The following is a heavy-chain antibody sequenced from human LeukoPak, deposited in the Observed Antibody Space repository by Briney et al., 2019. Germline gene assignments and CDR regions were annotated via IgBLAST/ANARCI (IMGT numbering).Heavy chain of an antibody. Sequence: SETLSLTCAVYGGSFSGYYWSWIRQPPGKGLEWIGEINHSGSTNYNPSLKSRVTISVDTSKNQFSLKLSSVTAADTAVYYCARFVVGAWGQGTLVTVSS. D-gene: IGHD1-26*01. CDR3: ARFVVGA. CDR1: GGSFSGYY. V-gene: IGHV4-34*01. CDR2: INHSGST. J-gene: IGHJ4*02.